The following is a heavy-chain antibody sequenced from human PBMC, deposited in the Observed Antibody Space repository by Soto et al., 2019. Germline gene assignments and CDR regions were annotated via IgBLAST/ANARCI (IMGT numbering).Heavy chain of an antibody. CDR2: INAGNGNT. D-gene: IGHD6-19*01. CDR3: ARASGSIAVAGYLGY. V-gene: IGHV1-3*01. J-gene: IGHJ4*02. CDR1: GYTFTSYA. Sequence: QVQLVQSGAEVKKPGASVKVSCKASGYTFTSYAMHWVRQAPGQRLEWMGWINAGNGNTKYSQKFQGRVTITRDTSASTAYMELSSLRSEDTAVYYCARASGSIAVAGYLGYWGQGTLVTVSS.